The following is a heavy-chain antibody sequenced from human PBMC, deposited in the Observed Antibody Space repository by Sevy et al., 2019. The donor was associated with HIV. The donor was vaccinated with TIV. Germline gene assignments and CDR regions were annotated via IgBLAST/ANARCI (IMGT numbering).Heavy chain of an antibody. V-gene: IGHV3-23*01. Sequence: GGSLRLSCAASGFTFSSYAMSWVRQAPGKGLEWVSAISGSGGSTNYADSVKGRFTISRDNSKNTLYLQMNSLRAEDMAVYYCATRHHIVVVTAIFAEYFQHWGQGTLVTVSS. J-gene: IGHJ1*01. D-gene: IGHD2-21*02. CDR1: GFTFSSYA. CDR2: ISGSGGST. CDR3: ATRHHIVVVTAIFAEYFQH.